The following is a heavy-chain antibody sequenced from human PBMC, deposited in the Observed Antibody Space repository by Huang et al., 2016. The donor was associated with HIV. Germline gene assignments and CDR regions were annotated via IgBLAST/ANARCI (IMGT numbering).Heavy chain of an antibody. Sequence: QVQLVPSGAEVKKPGASVKVSCKVSGYTLTELSIHWVRQAPGKGLEWRGGCAPEHGETIYAQNFQGGVTMTEDTSTDTAYMELHSLRPEDTAVYYCAAGYDTYYDIWGQGTMVIASS. J-gene: IGHJ3*02. CDR3: AAGYDTYYDI. CDR2: CAPEHGET. D-gene: IGHD2-21*01. V-gene: IGHV1-24*01. CDR1: GYTLTELS.